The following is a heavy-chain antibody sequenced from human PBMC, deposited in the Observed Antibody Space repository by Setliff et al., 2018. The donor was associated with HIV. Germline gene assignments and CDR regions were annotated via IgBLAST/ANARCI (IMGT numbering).Heavy chain of an antibody. V-gene: IGHV4-39*02. CDR3: AKDRYTWNYGKNYMDV. Sequence: SETLSLTCTVSGGSISTSRYYWGWIRQPPGKGLEWIGSINYRGNTYYNPSLKSRAAISVDTSKNQISLKLTSVTAADTAMYFCAKDRYTWNYGKNYMDVWGKGTTVTVSS. D-gene: IGHD1-7*01. CDR1: GGSISTSRYY. CDR2: INYRGNT. J-gene: IGHJ6*03.